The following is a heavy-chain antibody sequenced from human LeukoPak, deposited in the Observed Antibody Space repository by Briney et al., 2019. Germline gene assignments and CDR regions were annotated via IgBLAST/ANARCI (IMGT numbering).Heavy chain of an antibody. J-gene: IGHJ6*03. CDR1: GGSISSGSYY. CDR3: ARAMVRGVGLKRSYYYMDV. Sequence: PSETLSLTCTVSGGSISSGSYYWSWIRQPPGKGLEWIGEINHSGSTNYNPSLKSRVTISVDTSKNQFSLKLSSVTAADTAVYYCARAMVRGVGLKRSYYYMDVWGKGTTVTISS. D-gene: IGHD3-10*01. CDR2: INHSGST. V-gene: IGHV4-39*07.